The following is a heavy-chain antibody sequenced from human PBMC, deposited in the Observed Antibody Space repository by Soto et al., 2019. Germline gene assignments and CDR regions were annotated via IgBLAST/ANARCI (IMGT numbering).Heavy chain of an antibody. D-gene: IGHD2-15*01. CDR1: GGSNSSRGYY. V-gene: IGHV4-31*03. J-gene: IGHJ4*02. CDR2: TYYSGST. CDR3: ARTPWDTVETLAEFVY. Sequence: SETLSLTCSPSGGSNSSRGYYWLWLRQHAGKGLEWLGYTYYSGSTYYHPSLTSRVTISVDTSKSQFSLELISVTAADTAVYFCARTPWDTVETLAEFVYWGQGALVTVSS.